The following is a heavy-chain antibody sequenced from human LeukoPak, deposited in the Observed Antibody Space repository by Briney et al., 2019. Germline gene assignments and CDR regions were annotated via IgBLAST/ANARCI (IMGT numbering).Heavy chain of an antibody. CDR1: GGSIRNYY. V-gene: IGHV4-59*01. CDR2: IYYSGST. D-gene: IGHD3-22*01. Sequence: SETLSLTCTVSGGSIRNYYWSWIRQPPGKGLEWFGYIYYSGSTNYNPSLKSRVTISADTSKNQLSLKLSSVTAADTAIYYCARDRGGSYYDSSGSVTNIWGQGTMVTVSS. CDR3: ARDRGGSYYDSSGSVTNI. J-gene: IGHJ3*02.